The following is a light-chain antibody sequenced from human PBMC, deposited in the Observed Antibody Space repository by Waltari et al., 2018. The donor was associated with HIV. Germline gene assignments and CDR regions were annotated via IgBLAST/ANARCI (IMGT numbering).Light chain of an antibody. J-gene: IGLJ2*01. V-gene: IGLV1-51*02. CDR2: ETK. CDR1: SSNIRANY. CDR3: GTWDSSLSAGV. Sequence: QSVLTQPPSVSAAPGQKVTISCSGSSSNIRANYVSWYQHLPGTAPKPLMYETKKRPAGIPDRFSGSKSGTSATLGITGLQTGDEADYYCGTWDSSLSAGVFGGGTKLTVL.